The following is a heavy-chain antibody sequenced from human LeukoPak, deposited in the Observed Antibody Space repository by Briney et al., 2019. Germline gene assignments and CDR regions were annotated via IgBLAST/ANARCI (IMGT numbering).Heavy chain of an antibody. Sequence: TGGSLRLSCAAYGFTFRDFSLHWVRQAPGKGLEWVSLISGDGSATHHGDSVKGRFTISRDNSKDSVYLQMSGLTVQLTIIFYCAMANNSFSFTFDYWGQGALVTVSS. D-gene: IGHD2/OR15-2a*01. CDR2: ISGDGSAT. V-gene: IGHV3-43*02. CDR3: AMANNSFSFTFDY. CDR1: GFTFRDFS. J-gene: IGHJ4*02.